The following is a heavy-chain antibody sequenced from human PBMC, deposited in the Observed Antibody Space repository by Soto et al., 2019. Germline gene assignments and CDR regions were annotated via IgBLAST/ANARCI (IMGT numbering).Heavy chain of an antibody. D-gene: IGHD1-26*01. V-gene: IGHV3-66*01. J-gene: IGHJ4*02. CDR3: GRDSYSVY. CDR1: GFIVSTSY. Sequence: TGGSLRLSCAASGFIVSTSYMNWVRQAPGKGLEWASAIYTGGGAYYADSVKGRFTISRDDSKNTVYLQMNSLRAEDTAVYYCGRDSYSVYWGQGTLVTVSS. CDR2: IYTGGGA.